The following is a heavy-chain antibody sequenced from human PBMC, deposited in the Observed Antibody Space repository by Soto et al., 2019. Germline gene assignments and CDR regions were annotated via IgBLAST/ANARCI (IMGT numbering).Heavy chain of an antibody. D-gene: IGHD3-22*01. V-gene: IGHV5-10-1*01. CDR2: IDPSDSYT. CDR1: GYSFTTYW. CDR3: ARTYFYDSSDPGSSYYYGMDV. Sequence: PGESLKISCKGSGYSFTTYWISWVRQMPGKGLEWMGRIDPSDSYTNYSPSFQGHVTISADKSISTAYLQWSSLKASDTAIYYCARTYFYDSSDPGSSYYYGMDVWGQGTTVTVSS. J-gene: IGHJ6*02.